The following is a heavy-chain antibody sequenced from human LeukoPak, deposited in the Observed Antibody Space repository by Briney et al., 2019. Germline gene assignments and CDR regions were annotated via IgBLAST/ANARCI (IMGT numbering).Heavy chain of an antibody. CDR2: ISGSGGST. D-gene: IGHD3-3*01. V-gene: IGHV3-23*01. CDR1: GFTVSSYA. J-gene: IGHJ4*02. CDR3: AKARITIFGATDY. Sequence: GGSLRLSCAASGFTVSSYAMSWVRQAPGKGLEWVSAISGSGGSTYYADSVKGRFTISRDNSKNTLYLQMNSLRAEGTAVYYCAKARITIFGATDYWGQGTLVTVSS.